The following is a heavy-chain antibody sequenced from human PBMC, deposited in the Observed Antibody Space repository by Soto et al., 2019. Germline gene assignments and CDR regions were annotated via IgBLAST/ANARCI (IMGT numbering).Heavy chain of an antibody. CDR2: ISDSGGIT. CDR3: AKGGSRRNSWNDGLDI. V-gene: IGHV3-23*01. D-gene: IGHD1-1*01. J-gene: IGHJ3*02. CDR1: GFTFRNFG. Sequence: EVQLLESGGGLVQPGGSLRLSCAASGFTFRNFGMEWVRQAPGKGLEWVSFISDSGGITYYADSVKGRFSISRDNSKNTFYLQMNSLRDEDTAVYYCAKGGSRRNSWNDGLDIWGQGTMVTVSS.